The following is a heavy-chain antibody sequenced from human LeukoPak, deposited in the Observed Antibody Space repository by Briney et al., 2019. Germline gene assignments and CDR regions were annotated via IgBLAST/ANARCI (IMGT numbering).Heavy chain of an antibody. CDR1: GFTFSSQN. Sequence: GGSLRLSCAASGFTFSSQNMNWARQAPGKALESVAYTSTTGDATKYAYSVESRFTISRDNLGKSLNLLIISLRVDDTAVYYCVKNGWIDDWGEGIVVT. J-gene: IGHJ5*02. V-gene: IGHV3-21*01. D-gene: IGHD2-8*01. CDR3: VKNGWIDD. CDR2: TSTTGDAT.